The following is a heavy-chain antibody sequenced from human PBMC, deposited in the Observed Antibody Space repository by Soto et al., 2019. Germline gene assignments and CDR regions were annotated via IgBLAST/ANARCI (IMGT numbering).Heavy chain of an antibody. J-gene: IGHJ5*02. D-gene: IGHD3-10*01. V-gene: IGHV1-69*01. Sequence: QVQLVQSGAEVKKPGSSVKVSCKASGGTFSSYAISWVRQAPGQGLEWMGGIIPIFGKANYAQKFQGRVTITADESTSTAYMELSSLRSEDTAVYYCARDGEAYYYGSGRLFWFDPWGQGTLVTVSS. CDR1: GGTFSSYA. CDR3: ARDGEAYYYGSGRLFWFDP. CDR2: IIPIFGKA.